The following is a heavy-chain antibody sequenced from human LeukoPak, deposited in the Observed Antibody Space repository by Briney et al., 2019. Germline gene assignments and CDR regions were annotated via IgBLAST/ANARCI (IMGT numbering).Heavy chain of an antibody. CDR2: ISPGDSGT. Sequence: AESLKISCKGSGCSFTSYWIGWVRQMPGKGLEWMGIISPGDSGTRYSPSFQGQVTISADKSISTAYLQWSSLKASDTAMYYCARRIAAAEMIDYWGQGTLVTVSS. CDR1: GCSFTSYW. D-gene: IGHD6-13*01. J-gene: IGHJ4*02. V-gene: IGHV5-51*01. CDR3: ARRIAAAEMIDY.